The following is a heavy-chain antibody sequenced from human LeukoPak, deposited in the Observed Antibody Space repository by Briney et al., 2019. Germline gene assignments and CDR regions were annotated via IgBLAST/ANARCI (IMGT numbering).Heavy chain of an antibody. CDR3: TTMRGYYGMDV. CDR1: GISLSNVW. V-gene: IGHV3-15*01. CDR2: IKSKTEGGTT. J-gene: IGHJ6*02. Sequence: GGSLRLSCVVSGISLSNVWMSWVRQAPGKGLEWVGRIKSKTEGGTTDYAAPVKGRFTISRDDSKNTLYLQMSSLKAEDTGLYYCTTMRGYYGMDVWGQGTTFTVSS.